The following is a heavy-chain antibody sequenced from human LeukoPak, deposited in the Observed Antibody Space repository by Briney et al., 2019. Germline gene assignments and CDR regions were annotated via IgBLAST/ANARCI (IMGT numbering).Heavy chain of an antibody. V-gene: IGHV4-39*07. D-gene: IGHD3-10*01. CDR3: ASLSITMVRGVIRTWFDP. J-gene: IGHJ5*02. CDR1: GGSISSSSYY. CDR2: IYYSGGT. Sequence: PSETLSLTCTVSGGSISSSSYYWGWIRQPPGKGLEWIGSIYYSGGTYYNPSLKSRVTISVDTSKNQFSLKLSSVTAADTAVYYCASLSITMVRGVIRTWFDPWGQGTLVTVSS.